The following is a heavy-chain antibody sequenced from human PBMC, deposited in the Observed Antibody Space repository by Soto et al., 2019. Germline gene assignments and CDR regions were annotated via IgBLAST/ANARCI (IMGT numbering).Heavy chain of an antibody. CDR1: DGAFSGYY. CDR2: INQSGST. CDR3: ARRDYGMDV. Sequence: QVQLQQWGAGVLKPSETLSLSCALYDGAFSGYYWSWIRQPPGKGLEWIGEINQSGSTNYNPSLKSRVAMSIDTSKSLFSLRVTSMTVADTAVYYCARRDYGMDVWGQGTTVSVSS. V-gene: IGHV4-34*01. J-gene: IGHJ6*02.